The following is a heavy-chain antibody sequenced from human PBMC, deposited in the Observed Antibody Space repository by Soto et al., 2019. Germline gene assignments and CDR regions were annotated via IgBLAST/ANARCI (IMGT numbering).Heavy chain of an antibody. CDR1: GFTFDDYA. V-gene: IGHV3-9*01. CDR3: AKGSSYYDFWSGYYYFDY. Sequence: EVQLVESGGGLVQPGRSLRLSCAASGFTFDDYAMHWVRQAPGKGLDWVSGISWNSGSIGYADSVKGRFTISRDNAKNYLYLQMNSLRAEDTALYYCAKGSSYYDFWSGYYYFDYWGQGTLVTVSS. CDR2: ISWNSGSI. J-gene: IGHJ4*02. D-gene: IGHD3-3*01.